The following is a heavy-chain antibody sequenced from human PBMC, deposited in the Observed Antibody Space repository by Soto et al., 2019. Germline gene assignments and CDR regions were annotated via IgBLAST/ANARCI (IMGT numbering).Heavy chain of an antibody. CDR2: IGSAGDT. V-gene: IGHV3-13*01. Sequence: EEQLVESGGGLVQPGGSLRLSCVASGLTFSSYDMHWVRQIPGKGLEWVSGIGSAGDTYYADSVKGRFTISRENGKNSLYLQMDNLRAGDTAVYYCSRAAGWGLRYSHGLDVWGQGTTVTVSS. CDR3: SRAAGWGLRYSHGLDV. J-gene: IGHJ6*02. CDR1: GLTFSSYD. D-gene: IGHD2-21*01.